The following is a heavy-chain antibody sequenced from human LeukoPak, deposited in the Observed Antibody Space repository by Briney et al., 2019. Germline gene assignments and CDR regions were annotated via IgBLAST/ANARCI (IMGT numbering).Heavy chain of an antibody. CDR3: VKDRGNHVTDY. CDR2: IHYSGST. Sequence: SETLSLTCTVSGGSISSYYWSWIRQPPGKGLAWIGYIHYSGSTNYNPSLKSRVIISVDTSKNHFSLKLRSVTAADTAVYYCVKDRGNHVTDYWGQGTLVTVPS. V-gene: IGHV4-59*01. CDR1: GGSISSYY. D-gene: IGHD1-14*01. J-gene: IGHJ4*02.